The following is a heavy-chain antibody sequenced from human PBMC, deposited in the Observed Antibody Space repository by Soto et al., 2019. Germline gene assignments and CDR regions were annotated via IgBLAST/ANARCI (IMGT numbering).Heavy chain of an antibody. CDR1: GGSISRNY. V-gene: IGHV4-59*01. CDR3: AREGEYSYGYFDY. Sequence: SETLSLTCTVSGGSISRNYWSWIRQPPGMGLEWLGYIYDSGTTNYNPSFKSRVTISLDTSKSQFSLRMSSVTAADTAVYYCAREGEYSYGYFDYWGQGAQVTVSS. D-gene: IGHD5-18*01. CDR2: IYDSGTT. J-gene: IGHJ4*02.